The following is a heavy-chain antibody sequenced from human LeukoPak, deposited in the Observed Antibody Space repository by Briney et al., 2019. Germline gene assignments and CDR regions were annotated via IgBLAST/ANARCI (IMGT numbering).Heavy chain of an antibody. D-gene: IGHD2-2*01. CDR3: ARTPGNGVLGYCSSTSCYPYYFDY. CDR2: IKQDGSEK. J-gene: IGHJ4*02. V-gene: IGHV3-7*01. CDR1: GFTFSSYW. Sequence: GGSLRLSCAASGFTFSSYWMSRVRQAPGKGLEWVANIKQDGSEKYYVDSVKGRFTISRDNAKNSLYLQMNSLRAEDTAVYYCARTPGNGVLGYCSSTSCYPYYFDYWGQGTLVTVSS.